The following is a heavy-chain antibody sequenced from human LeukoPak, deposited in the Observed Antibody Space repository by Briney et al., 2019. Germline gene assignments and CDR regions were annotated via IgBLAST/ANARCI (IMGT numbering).Heavy chain of an antibody. CDR3: VHRRAIMVRGALISHWFDP. CDR1: GFSLTTSGAA. J-gene: IGHJ5*02. CDR2: IFWNDAG. V-gene: IGHV2-5*01. Sequence: SGPTLVNPTQTLTLTCTFSGFSLTTSGAAVGWIRQPPGKAPEWLALIFWNDAGRYSPSLRSRLTITKDTSKNQVVLTMTNMDPVDTGTYYCVHRRAIMVRGALISHWFDPWGQGTLVTVSS. D-gene: IGHD3-10*01.